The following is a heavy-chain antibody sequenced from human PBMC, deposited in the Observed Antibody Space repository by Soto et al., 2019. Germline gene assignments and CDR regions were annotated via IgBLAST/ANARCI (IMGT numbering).Heavy chain of an antibody. V-gene: IGHV3-48*01. D-gene: IGHD3-16*01. CDR2: ISSSSSTI. Sequence: EVQLVESGGGLVQPGGSLRLSCAASGFTFSSYSMNWVRQAPGKGLEWVSYISSSSSTIYYADSVKGRFTISRDNAKNSLYLQMNSLRAEDTAVYYCAPRGAPHEFMTWGQGTLVTVSS. J-gene: IGHJ5*02. CDR1: GFTFSSYS. CDR3: APRGAPHEFMT.